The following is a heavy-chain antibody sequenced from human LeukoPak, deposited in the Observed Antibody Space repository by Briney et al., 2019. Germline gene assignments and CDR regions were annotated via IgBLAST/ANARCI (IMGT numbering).Heavy chain of an antibody. J-gene: IGHJ4*02. CDR1: GFAFNTYA. D-gene: IGHD3-10*01. Sequence: GRSLRLSCAASGFAFNTYAMHWVRQAPGQGPEWVALIWHDGSHKFYSNSVRGQFTISRDNSKNTVSLQMNNLRPEDTAVYYCAREIFGSGSCPDFWGQGTLVTVSS. CDR3: AREIFGSGSCPDF. CDR2: IWHDGSHK. V-gene: IGHV3-33*01.